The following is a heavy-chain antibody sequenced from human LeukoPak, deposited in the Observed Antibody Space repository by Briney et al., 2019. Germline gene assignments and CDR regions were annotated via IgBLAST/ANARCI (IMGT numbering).Heavy chain of an antibody. V-gene: IGHV1-2*02. J-gene: IGHJ4*02. D-gene: IGHD5-12*01. CDR3: ARDLSGYADFFPDY. Sequence: VASVKVSCKASGYTFTGYYMHWVRQAPGQGLEWMGWINPNSGGTNYAQKFQGRVTMTRDTSISTAYMELSRLRSDDTAVYYCARDLSGYADFFPDYWGQGTLVTVSS. CDR1: GYTFTGYY. CDR2: INPNSGGT.